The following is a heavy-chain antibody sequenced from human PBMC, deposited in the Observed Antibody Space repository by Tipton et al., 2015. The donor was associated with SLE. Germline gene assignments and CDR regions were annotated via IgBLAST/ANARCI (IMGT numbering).Heavy chain of an antibody. CDR2: IKQDGSEK. CDR3: ARELYKSSSGPYYYYYGMDV. V-gene: IGHV3-7*01. D-gene: IGHD6-13*01. CDR1: GFTFSSYW. Sequence: GSLRLSCAASGFTFSSYWMSWVRQAPGKGLEWVANIKQDGSEKYYVDSVKGRFTISRDNAKNSLYLQMNSLRAEDTAVYYCARELYKSSSGPYYYYYGMDVWGQGTTVTVSS. J-gene: IGHJ6*02.